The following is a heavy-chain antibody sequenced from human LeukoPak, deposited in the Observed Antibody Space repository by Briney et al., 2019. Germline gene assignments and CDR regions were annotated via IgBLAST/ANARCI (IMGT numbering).Heavy chain of an antibody. D-gene: IGHD5-12*01. CDR1: GYTFTSNY. CDR2: IYPRDGST. J-gene: IGHJ6*02. Sequence: ASVKVSCKASGYTFTSNYIHWVRQAPGQGLEWMGMIYPRDGSTSYAQKFQGRVTITRDTSASTAYMELSSLRSEDTAVYYCARGYSGYDYYYYYGMDVWGQGTTVTVSS. V-gene: IGHV1-46*01. CDR3: ARGYSGYDYYYYYGMDV.